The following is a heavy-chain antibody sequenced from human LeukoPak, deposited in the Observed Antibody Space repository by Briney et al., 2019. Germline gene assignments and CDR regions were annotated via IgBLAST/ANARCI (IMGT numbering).Heavy chain of an antibody. CDR1: GGSISSSSYY. J-gene: IGHJ3*02. V-gene: IGHV4-39*01. CDR2: IYYSGST. Sequence: PSETLSLTSTVSGGSISSSSYYWGWIRQPPGKGLEWIGSIYYSGSTYYNPSLKSRVTISVDTSKNQLSLKLSSVTAADTAVYYCARTGYCSSTSCYPTNAFDIWGQGTMVTVSS. D-gene: IGHD2-2*01. CDR3: ARTGYCSSTSCYPTNAFDI.